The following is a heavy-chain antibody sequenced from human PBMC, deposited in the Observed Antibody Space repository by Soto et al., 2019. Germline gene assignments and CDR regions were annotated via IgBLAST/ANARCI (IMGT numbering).Heavy chain of an antibody. J-gene: IGHJ3*02. D-gene: IGHD3-16*02. CDR1: GFTFSSYA. Sequence: EVQLLESGGGLVQPGGSLRLSCAASGFTFSSYAMSWVRQAPGKGLEWVSAISGSGGSTYYADSVKGRFTISRDNSKNTLYLQMNSLRAEDTAVYYCAKDSSDYIWGSYRFGVDAFDIWGQRTMVTVSS. CDR3: AKDSSDYIWGSYRFGVDAFDI. V-gene: IGHV3-23*01. CDR2: ISGSGGST.